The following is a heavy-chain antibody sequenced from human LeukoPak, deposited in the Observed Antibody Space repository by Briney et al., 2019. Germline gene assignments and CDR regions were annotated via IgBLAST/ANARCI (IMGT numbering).Heavy chain of an antibody. CDR2: IIPIFGTA. J-gene: IGHJ4*02. CDR1: GGTFSSYA. D-gene: IGHD3-22*01. V-gene: IGHV1-69*13. CDR3: CSYYYGSSGYYYGPFDY. Sequence: GASVKVSCKASGGTFSSYAISWVRQAPGQGLEWMGGIIPIFGTANYAQKFQGRVTITADESTSTAYMELSSLRSEDTAVYYCCSYYYGSSGYYYGPFDYWRQGTLVTVSS.